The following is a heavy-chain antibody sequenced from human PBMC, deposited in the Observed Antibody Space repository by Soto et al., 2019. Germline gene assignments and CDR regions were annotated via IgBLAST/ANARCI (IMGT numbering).Heavy chain of an antibody. CDR3: ASAPYDYVWGSYRAPFDY. CDR2: IYYSGST. Sequence: QVQLQESGPGLVKPSQTLSLTCTVSGGSITSDDYYWGWIRQPPGKGLEWIGYIYYSGSTSYNPSLNIRVTISVDTSKNQFSLKLSSVTAADTAVYYCASAPYDYVWGSYRAPFDYWGQGTLVTVSS. D-gene: IGHD3-16*02. V-gene: IGHV4-30-4*01. CDR1: GGSITSDDYY. J-gene: IGHJ4*02.